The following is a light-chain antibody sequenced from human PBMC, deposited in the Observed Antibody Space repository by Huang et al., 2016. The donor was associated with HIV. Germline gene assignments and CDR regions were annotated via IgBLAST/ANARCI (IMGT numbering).Light chain of an antibody. V-gene: IGKV1-5*03. CDR3: QQYNSYSWT. Sequence: DIQMTQSPSTLSASVGARVTITCRASQSISSWLAWYQQKPGKSPTLLIYKASSLESGVPSRFSGSGSGTEFTLTISSLQPDDFATYYCQQYNSYSWTFGQGTKVEIK. CDR1: QSISSW. J-gene: IGKJ1*01. CDR2: KAS.